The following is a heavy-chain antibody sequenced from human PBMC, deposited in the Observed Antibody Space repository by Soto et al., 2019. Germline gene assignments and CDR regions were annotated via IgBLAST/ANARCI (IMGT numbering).Heavy chain of an antibody. CDR1: GYTFTGYY. CDR2: INPNSGGT. V-gene: IGHV1-2*04. D-gene: IGHD6-19*01. CDR3: ARDXDSSGWPYYYYYYGMDV. J-gene: IGHJ6*02. Sequence: ASVKVSCKASGYTFTGYYMHWVRQAPGQGLERMGWINPNSGGTNYAQKFQGWVTMTRDTSISTAYMELSRLRPDDTAVYYCARDXDSSGWPYYYYYYGMDVWGQGTTVTVSS.